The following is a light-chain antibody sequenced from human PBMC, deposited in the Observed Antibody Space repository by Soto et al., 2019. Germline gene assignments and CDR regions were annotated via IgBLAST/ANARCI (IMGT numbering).Light chain of an antibody. J-gene: IGKJ1*01. Sequence: PFTPSPSALFASVGDRVTITCRASQDIAIYLAWYQQKPGEAPKLLIYAASTLYGGVPSRFSGSGSGTDFALTISSLQPEDFATYYCQQSYITPATFGQGTKVDIK. V-gene: IGKV1-39*01. CDR1: QDIAIY. CDR2: AAS. CDR3: QQSYITPAT.